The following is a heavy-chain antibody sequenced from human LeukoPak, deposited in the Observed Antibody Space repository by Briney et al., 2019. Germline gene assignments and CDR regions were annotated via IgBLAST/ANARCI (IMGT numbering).Heavy chain of an antibody. Sequence: PGGSMRLSCAASGFTFRSYGMHWVRQAPGKGLEWVAFIRYDGSNKYYADSVKGRFTISRDNSKNTLYLQMNSLRAEDTAVYYCAKDGGIAARRWYYFDYWGQGTLVTVSS. J-gene: IGHJ4*02. CDR3: AKDGGIAARRWYYFDY. CDR1: GFTFRSYG. CDR2: IRYDGSNK. D-gene: IGHD6-6*01. V-gene: IGHV3-30*02.